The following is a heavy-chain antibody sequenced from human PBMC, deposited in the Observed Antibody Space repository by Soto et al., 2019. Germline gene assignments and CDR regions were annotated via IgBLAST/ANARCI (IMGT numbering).Heavy chain of an antibody. CDR3: ARRTNNKAFDP. CDR1: GGSISSYY. Sequence: SETLSLTCTVSGGSISSYYWTWIRQPPGKGPEWIGSIYYSGSTYYSPSLKSRVTIAVDTSKNQFSLKVNSVTATETAVYYCARRTNNKAFDPWGQGTLVTVSS. J-gene: IGHJ5*02. CDR2: IYYSGST. V-gene: IGHV4-39*01.